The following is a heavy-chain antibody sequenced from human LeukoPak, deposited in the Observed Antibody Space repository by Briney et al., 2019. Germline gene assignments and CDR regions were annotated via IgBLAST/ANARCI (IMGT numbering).Heavy chain of an antibody. Sequence: PSETLSLTCTVSGGSISGYYWSWIRQPPGKGLEWIAYIYYNGISNYNPSLKSRVIISVDSSKNQFSLKLTSVTAADTAVYYCARDGDYGDYYFDYWGQGTLVTVSS. CDR1: GGSISGYY. J-gene: IGHJ4*02. D-gene: IGHD4-17*01. CDR2: IYYNGIS. V-gene: IGHV4-59*01. CDR3: ARDGDYGDYYFDY.